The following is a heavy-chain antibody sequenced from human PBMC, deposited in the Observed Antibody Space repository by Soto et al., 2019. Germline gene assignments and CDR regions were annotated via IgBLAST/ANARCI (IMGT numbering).Heavy chain of an antibody. CDR1: GGSIRSGGYY. CDR3: ARNHGGYDSAFDY. CDR2: IYYSGST. J-gene: IGHJ4*02. D-gene: IGHD5-12*01. Sequence: QVQLQESGPGLVKPSQTLSLTCTVSGGSIRSGGYYWSWIRQHPGKGLEWIGYIYYSGSTHYNPSLKSPVTISVDTSKNQFSLKVSSVTAADTGWYYCARNHGGYDSAFDYWGQGTLVTVSS. V-gene: IGHV4-31*01.